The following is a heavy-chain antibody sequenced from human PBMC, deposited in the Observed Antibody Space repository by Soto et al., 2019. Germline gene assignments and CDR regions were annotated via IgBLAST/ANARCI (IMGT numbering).Heavy chain of an antibody. J-gene: IGHJ3*02. V-gene: IGHV3-43*01. CDR1: GFPFDDYS. Sequence: EVQLVESGGGVVQPGGSLRLSCAASGFPFDDYSMNWVRQVPGKGLEWVSLISWDGADTYYADSVKGRFTVSRDNSKNSLYVQMSSHTTKAYARYSCEKFGWGGSYSKSHASGIWGQGTMVTVSS. CDR3: EKFGWGGSYSKSHASGI. D-gene: IGHD1-26*01. CDR2: ISWDGADT.